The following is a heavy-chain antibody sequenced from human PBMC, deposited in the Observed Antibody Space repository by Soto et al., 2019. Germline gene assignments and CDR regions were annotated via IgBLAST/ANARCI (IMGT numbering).Heavy chain of an antibody. J-gene: IGHJ6*02. CDR1: GFTFSSYG. CDR3: AKTDTAMAYYYYGMDV. V-gene: IGHV3-30*18. D-gene: IGHD5-18*01. CDR2: ISYDGSNK. Sequence: QVQLVESGGGVVQPGRSLRLSCAASGFTFSSYGMHWVRQAPGKGLEWVAVISYDGSNKYYADSVKGRFTISRDNSTNXLYLQMNSLRAEDTAVYYCAKTDTAMAYYYYGMDVWGQGTTVTVSS.